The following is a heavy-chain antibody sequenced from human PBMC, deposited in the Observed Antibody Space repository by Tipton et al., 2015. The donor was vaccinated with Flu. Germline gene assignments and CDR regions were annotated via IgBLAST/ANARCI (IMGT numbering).Heavy chain of an antibody. Sequence: SLRLSCVASGFTFSRDWMAWIRQAPGKGLEWVSYISSGGSSMYYAESVKGRFTISRDNAKNSLYLQINSLRAEDTAFYYCARGGWASNSNNLLDYWGQGTLVTVSS. CDR2: ISSGGSSM. J-gene: IGHJ4*02. CDR1: GFTFSRDW. V-gene: IGHV3-11*01. CDR3: ARGGWASNSNNLLDY. D-gene: IGHD1/OR15-1a*01.